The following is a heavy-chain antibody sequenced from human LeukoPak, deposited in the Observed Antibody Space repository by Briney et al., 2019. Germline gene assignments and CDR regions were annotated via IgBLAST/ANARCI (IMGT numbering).Heavy chain of an antibody. CDR2: IYHSGGS. CDR3: AKAGTTGIHHWFDP. V-gene: IGHV4-38-2*01. J-gene: IGHJ5*02. CDR1: GYSISNDCY. Sequence: SETLSLTCVVSGYSISNDCYWGCMRQPPGRGLEWIGNIYHSGGSYYNPSLKSRVTILVDTSNNQFSLKLSSVTAADTAVYYCAKAGTTGIHHWFDPWGQGNLVTVSS. D-gene: IGHD1-1*01.